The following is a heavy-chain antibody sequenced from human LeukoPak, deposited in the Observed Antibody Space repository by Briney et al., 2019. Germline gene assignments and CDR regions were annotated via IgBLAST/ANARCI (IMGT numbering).Heavy chain of an antibody. CDR2: IIPIFGTA. Sequence: SVKVSCKASGGTFSSYAISWVRQAPGQRLEWMGRIIPIFGTANYAQKFQGRVTITTDESTSTAYMKLSSLRSEDTAVYYCASEVHRYCSGGSCYFNDWGQGTLVTVSS. CDR3: ASEVHRYCSGGSCYFND. CDR1: GGTFSSYA. D-gene: IGHD2-15*01. V-gene: IGHV1-69*05. J-gene: IGHJ4*02.